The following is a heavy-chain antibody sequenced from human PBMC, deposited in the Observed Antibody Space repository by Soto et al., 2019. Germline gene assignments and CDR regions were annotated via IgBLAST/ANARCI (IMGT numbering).Heavy chain of an antibody. CDR2: ISGSGGST. D-gene: IGHD6-6*01. Sequence: EVQLLESGGGLVQPGRSLRLSCAASGFTFSSYAMSWVRQAPGKGLEWVSAISGSGGSTYYADSVKGRFTISRDNSKKALYMQMNSLRAEDTAVYYCAKPFGVAARLASYYYDGMDVWGQGTTVTVSS. CDR1: GFTFSSYA. V-gene: IGHV3-23*01. CDR3: AKPFGVAARLASYYYDGMDV. J-gene: IGHJ6*02.